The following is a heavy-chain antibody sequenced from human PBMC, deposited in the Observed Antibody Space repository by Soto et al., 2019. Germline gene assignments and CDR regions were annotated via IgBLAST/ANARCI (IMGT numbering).Heavy chain of an antibody. V-gene: IGHV3-48*01. Sequence: GGSLRLSCAASGFTFSSYSMNWVRQAPGKGLEWVSYISSSSSTIYYADSVKGRFTISRDNAKNSLYLQMNSLRAEDTAVYYCARLVGATAIDAFDIWGQGTMVTVS. CDR2: ISSSSSTI. D-gene: IGHD1-26*01. CDR3: ARLVGATAIDAFDI. J-gene: IGHJ3*02. CDR1: GFTFSSYS.